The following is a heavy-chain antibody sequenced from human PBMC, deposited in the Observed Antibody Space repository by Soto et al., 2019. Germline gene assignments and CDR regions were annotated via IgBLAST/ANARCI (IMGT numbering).Heavy chain of an antibody. CDR3: TTDSRTTLPEIRFDY. Sequence: PGGSLRLSCAASGFPFNNAWINWVRQVPGKGLEWVGRVKSKADGGSGDYAATVKGRFVVSRDDSKDIVYLQMNSLKIENTGVYYCTTDSRTTLPEIRFDYWGHGTQVTVSS. J-gene: IGHJ4*01. CDR2: VKSKADGGSG. D-gene: IGHD1-26*01. V-gene: IGHV3-15*07. CDR1: GFPFNNAW.